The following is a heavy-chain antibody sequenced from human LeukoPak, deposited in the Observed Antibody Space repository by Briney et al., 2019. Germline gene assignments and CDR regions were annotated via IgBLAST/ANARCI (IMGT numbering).Heavy chain of an antibody. D-gene: IGHD3-10*01. CDR2: IQEDGSEI. CDR3: VTDQTGRHPYFFDY. Sequence: GGSLRLSCAASGFNFSTYWMTWVRHVPGKGLEWVANIQEDGSEIYYVDAVKGRFNISGDNAKPSLYLQMNNLSVADTAVYYCVTDQTGRHPYFFDYWGQGTLVTVSS. CDR1: GFNFSTYW. J-gene: IGHJ4*02. V-gene: IGHV3-7*01.